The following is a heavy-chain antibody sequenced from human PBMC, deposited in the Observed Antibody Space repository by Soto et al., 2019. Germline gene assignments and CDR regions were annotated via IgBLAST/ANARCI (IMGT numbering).Heavy chain of an antibody. D-gene: IGHD4-4*01. CDR3: ARLQPMYYFDY. CDR1: GGTFSSYA. V-gene: IGHV1-69*06. J-gene: IGHJ4*02. CDR2: IIPIFGTA. Sequence: ASVKVSCKASGGTFSSYAISWVRQAPGQGLEWMGGIIPIFGTANYAQKFQGRVTITADKSTSTAYMELSSLRSEDTAVYYCARLQPMYYFDYWGQGTLVTVSS.